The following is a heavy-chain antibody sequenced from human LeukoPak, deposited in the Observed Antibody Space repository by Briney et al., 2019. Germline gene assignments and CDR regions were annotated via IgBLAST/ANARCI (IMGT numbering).Heavy chain of an antibody. CDR3: ASTRDGYKYYFDD. CDR1: GGSVSSTSYY. D-gene: IGHD5-24*01. CDR2: IYYNGST. V-gene: IGHV4-61*01. Sequence: PSETLSLTCTVSGGSVSSTSYYWNWIRQPPGKGLEWTGYIYYNGSTNYNPSLKSRLTISRDTSKNQFSLKLSSVTAADTAVYYCASTRDGYKYYFDDWGQGTLVTVSS. J-gene: IGHJ4*02.